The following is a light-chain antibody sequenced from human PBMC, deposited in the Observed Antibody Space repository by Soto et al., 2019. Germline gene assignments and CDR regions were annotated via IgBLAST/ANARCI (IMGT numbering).Light chain of an antibody. J-gene: IGLJ2*01. Sequence: QSVLTQPRSLSGSPGRSVTISCTGTSSDVGEYDDVSWFQHHPGKAPKHIIYDVTTRPSGVPHRFSGCKSGNTASLTISGLQAEDEADYYCCSYAGSYRVFGGGTKLTVL. V-gene: IGLV2-11*02. CDR1: SSDVGEYDD. CDR3: CSYAGSYRV. CDR2: DVT.